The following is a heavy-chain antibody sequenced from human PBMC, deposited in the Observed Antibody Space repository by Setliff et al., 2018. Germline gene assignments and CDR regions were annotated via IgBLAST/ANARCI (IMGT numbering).Heavy chain of an antibody. Sequence: PSETLSLTCAVYGGSFSTYYWIWIRPPPGKGLEWIGEIYHSGSTNYNPSLKSRVTISVDKSKNQFSLKLSSVTAADTAVYYCARFTGTTPYYYGMDVWGQGTTVTVSS. CDR2: IYHSGST. J-gene: IGHJ6*02. CDR1: GGSFSTYY. V-gene: IGHV4-34*01. CDR3: ARFTGTTPYYYGMDV. D-gene: IGHD1-7*01.